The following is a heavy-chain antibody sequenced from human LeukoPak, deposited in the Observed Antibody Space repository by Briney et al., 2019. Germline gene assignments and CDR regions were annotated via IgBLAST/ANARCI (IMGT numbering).Heavy chain of an antibody. CDR2: IYYRGST. D-gene: IGHD3-22*01. Sequence: PLETLSLTCTVSGGSISRYYWSWIRQPPGKGLEWIGYIYYRGSTNYNPSLKSRVTISVDTSKNQFSLKLSSVTAADTAVYYCARLSGYSSGHYYSDYWGQGTLVTVSS. CDR1: GGSISRYY. CDR3: ARLSGYSSGHYYSDY. J-gene: IGHJ4*02. V-gene: IGHV4-59*01.